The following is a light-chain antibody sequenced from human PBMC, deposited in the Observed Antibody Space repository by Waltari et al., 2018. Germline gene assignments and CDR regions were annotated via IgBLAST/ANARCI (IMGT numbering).Light chain of an antibody. Sequence: DIQMTQSPSTLSASVGDRVTITCRASQSISRRLAWYQQKPGRAPKLLIYEASTLESGFPSRFSGSGSGTEFALTISSLQAEDVAVYYCQQYGVSPIYTFGQGTKLEIK. CDR2: EAS. CDR1: QSISRR. V-gene: IGKV1-5*03. J-gene: IGKJ2*01. CDR3: QQYGVSPIYT.